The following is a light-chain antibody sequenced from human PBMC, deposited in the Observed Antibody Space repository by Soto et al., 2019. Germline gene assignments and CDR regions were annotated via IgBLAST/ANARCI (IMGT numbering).Light chain of an antibody. CDR3: QTWGNGNVV. CDR1: SGHSTYA. Sequence: QSVLTQSPSASASLGASVKLTCTLSSGHSTYAIAWHQQQPEKGPRYLMKVNSDGSHSKGDVIPDRFSGSAADAERYISISIHQYEDEADYCCQTWGNGNVVFGGGTKLTVL. J-gene: IGLJ2*01. V-gene: IGLV4-69*01. CDR2: VNSDGSH.